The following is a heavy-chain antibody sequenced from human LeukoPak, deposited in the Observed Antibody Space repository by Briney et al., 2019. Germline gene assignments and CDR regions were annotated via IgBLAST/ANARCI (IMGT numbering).Heavy chain of an antibody. CDR2: FYTGGST. CDR3: AKMSNYYNSLGYYAFDI. V-gene: IGHV3-53*01. J-gene: IGHJ3*02. CDR1: GLTVSSNY. Sequence: PGGSLRLSCAASGLTVSSNYMSWVRQARGRGLEWVTFFYTGGSTFYADSVKGRSTISRDNSNNSLYFKMQSLRAGDTAVFYGAKMSNYYNSLGYYAFDIWGQGTMLTVSS. D-gene: IGHD3-22*01.